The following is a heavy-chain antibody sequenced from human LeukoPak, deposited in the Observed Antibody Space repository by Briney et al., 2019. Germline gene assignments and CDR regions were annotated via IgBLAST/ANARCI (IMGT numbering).Heavy chain of an antibody. D-gene: IGHD2-15*01. CDR2: ISYHARDQ. CDR1: GFTFSDHA. Sequence: RGSLRLSCTASGFTFSDHAMHWVRQAPGKGLEWVTVISYHARDQFYADSVKGRFTVSRDNSKNILYLQMNSLRAEDSAVYYCVAQPCSGGRCYLDYWGQGTLVTVSS. V-gene: IGHV3-30*04. J-gene: IGHJ4*02. CDR3: VAQPCSGGRCYLDY.